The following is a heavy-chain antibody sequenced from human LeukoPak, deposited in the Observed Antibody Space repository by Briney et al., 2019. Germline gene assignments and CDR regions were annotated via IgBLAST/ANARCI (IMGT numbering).Heavy chain of an antibody. CDR3: ARVVYYGGNFPFYFDY. J-gene: IGHJ4*02. V-gene: IGHV4-39*07. Sequence: SGTLSLTCTVSGGSISSSSYYWGWIRQPPGKGLEWIGEIYHSGSTNYNPSLKSRVTISVDKSKNQFSLKLSSVTAADTAVYYCARVVYYGGNFPFYFDYWGQGTLVTVSS. CDR2: IYHSGST. D-gene: IGHD4-23*01. CDR1: GGSISSSSYY.